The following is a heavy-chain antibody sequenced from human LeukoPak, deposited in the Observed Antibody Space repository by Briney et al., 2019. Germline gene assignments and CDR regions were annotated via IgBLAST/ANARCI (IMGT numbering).Heavy chain of an antibody. V-gene: IGHV4-4*07. J-gene: IGHJ3*02. CDR1: GGSISSYY. CDR2: IYTSGST. CDR3: ARDRDSSGYYDAFDM. D-gene: IGHD6-19*01. Sequence: PSESLSLTCTVSGGSISSYYWTWIRQPAGKGLEWIGRIYTSGSTNYNPSLKSRVTMSVDTSKNQSSLKLSSVTAADTAVYYCARDRDSSGYYDAFDMWGQRTMVTVSS.